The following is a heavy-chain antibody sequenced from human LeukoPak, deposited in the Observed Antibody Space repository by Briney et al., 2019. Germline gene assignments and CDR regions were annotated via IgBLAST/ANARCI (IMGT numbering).Heavy chain of an antibody. D-gene: IGHD3-22*01. V-gene: IGHV4-39*01. CDR2: MYYSGST. CDR1: GGAITGSSYY. Sequence: SETLSLTCTVSGGAITGSSYYWGWIRQPPGKGLDWIGSMYYSGSTYYNPSLKSRVTISADTSRNQFTLKLSSATAADAAVYYCARQYYDNTGYYYFDYWGQGTLVAVSS. CDR3: ARQYYDNTGYYYFDY. J-gene: IGHJ4*02.